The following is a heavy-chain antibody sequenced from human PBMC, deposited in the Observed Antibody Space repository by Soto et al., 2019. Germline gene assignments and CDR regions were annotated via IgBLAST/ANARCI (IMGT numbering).Heavy chain of an antibody. Sequence: EVQLVESGGGLVKPGGSLRLSCAASGFTFSSYIMNWVRQAPGKGLEWVSSISSSSSYIYYADSVKGRFTISRDNAKNSLYLQMNSLRAEDTAVYYCARDQPGYSYGYGLGYWGQETLVTVSS. D-gene: IGHD5-18*01. CDR2: ISSSSSYI. CDR3: ARDQPGYSYGYGLGY. V-gene: IGHV3-21*01. CDR1: GFTFSSYI. J-gene: IGHJ4*01.